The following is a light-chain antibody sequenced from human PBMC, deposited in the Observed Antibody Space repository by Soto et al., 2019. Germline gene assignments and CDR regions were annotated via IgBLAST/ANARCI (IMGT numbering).Light chain of an antibody. Sequence: QPVLAQPASVSGSPGQSITFSCTGTSSDVGSYNLVSWYQHHPAKAPKVMIYEVSKRPSGVSNRFTGSKSGNTASLTISGLQAEDEADYYCCSYAGGNTYVFGTGTKVTVL. V-gene: IGLV2-23*02. CDR2: EVS. CDR1: SSDVGSYNL. CDR3: CSYAGGNTYV. J-gene: IGLJ1*01.